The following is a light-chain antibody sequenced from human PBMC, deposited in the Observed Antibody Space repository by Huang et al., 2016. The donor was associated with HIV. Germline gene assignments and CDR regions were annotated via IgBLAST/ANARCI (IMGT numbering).Light chain of an antibody. Sequence: DIQMTQFPSSLSASVGDRVTISCRASQNINRWLAWDQQKPGKAPKVLIYKASSLESGVPSRFSGSGSGTEFTLTISSLQPDDSAIYYCQQYNNYSRTFGQGTKLEIK. J-gene: IGKJ2*01. CDR3: QQYNNYSRT. CDR2: KAS. V-gene: IGKV1-5*03. CDR1: QNINRW.